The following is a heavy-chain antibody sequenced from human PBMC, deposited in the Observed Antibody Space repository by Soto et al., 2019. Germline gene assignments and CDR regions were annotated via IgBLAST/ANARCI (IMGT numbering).Heavy chain of an antibody. V-gene: IGHV3-7*01. CDR3: ARAIYPSSYGYYYGMDV. D-gene: IGHD5-18*01. CDR1: GFTFSTYW. J-gene: IGHJ6*02. CDR2: INRDGSEK. Sequence: PGGSLRLSCAASGFTFSTYWMSWVRQAPGKGLEWVANINRDGSEKYYVDSVRGRFTISRDNARNSLYLQMNTLGAEDTAVYYCARAIYPSSYGYYYGMDVWGQGTTVTVSS.